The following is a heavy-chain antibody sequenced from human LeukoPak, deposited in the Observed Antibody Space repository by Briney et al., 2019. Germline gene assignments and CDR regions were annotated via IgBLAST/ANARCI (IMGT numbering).Heavy chain of an antibody. Sequence: ASVKVSCKASGGTFSSYAISWVRQAPGQGLEWMGGIIPIFGTANYAQKFQGRVTITTDESTSTAYMELSSLRSEDTAVYYRAKGRVSEGFDYWGQGTLVTVSS. CDR1: GGTFSSYA. J-gene: IGHJ4*02. CDR3: AKGRVSEGFDY. CDR2: IIPIFGTA. V-gene: IGHV1-69*05.